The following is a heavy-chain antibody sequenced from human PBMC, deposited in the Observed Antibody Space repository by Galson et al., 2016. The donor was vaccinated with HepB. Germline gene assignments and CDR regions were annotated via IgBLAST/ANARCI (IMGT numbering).Heavy chain of an antibody. J-gene: IGHJ5*02. CDR2: IFPGDSDT. D-gene: IGHD2-15*01. V-gene: IGHV5-51*01. Sequence: QSGAEVKKPGESLKISCKGSGYTFTNYWIGWVRQMPGKGLEWMGIIFPGDSDTRYSPSFQGQVTLSVDKSINTAYLQWDSLKASDTATYYCARWRIGYCGSCHSPRDPWGQGTQVTVSS. CDR1: GYTFTNYW. CDR3: ARWRIGYCGSCHSPRDP.